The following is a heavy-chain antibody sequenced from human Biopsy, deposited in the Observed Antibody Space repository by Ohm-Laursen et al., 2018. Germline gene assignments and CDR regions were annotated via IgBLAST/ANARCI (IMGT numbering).Heavy chain of an antibody. Sequence: ASVKVSCKASGYTYTSYGISWVRQAPGQGPEWMGWISPNSGGTNYAQKFQGRVTMTTDTSTSTVYLELRRLISDDTAVYYCARDIMNRIAGLVARSDVFDVWGQGTLVTVSS. CDR1: GYTYTSYG. CDR3: ARDIMNRIAGLVARSDVFDV. D-gene: IGHD3-16*01. J-gene: IGHJ3*01. V-gene: IGHV1-18*01. CDR2: ISPNSGGT.